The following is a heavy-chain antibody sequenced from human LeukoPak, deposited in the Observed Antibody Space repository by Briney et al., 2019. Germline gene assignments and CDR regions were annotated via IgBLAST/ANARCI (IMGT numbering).Heavy chain of an antibody. J-gene: IGHJ5*02. CDR3: ASGGYSSGDNWFDP. D-gene: IGHD6-19*01. CDR1: GGSISSYY. Sequence: PSETLSLTCTVSGGSISSYYWSWIRQPPGKGLEWIGYIYYSGSTNYNPSLKSRVTISVDTSKNQFSLKLGSVTAADTAVYYCASGGYSSGDNWFDPWGQGTLVTVSS. CDR2: IYYSGST. V-gene: IGHV4-59*01.